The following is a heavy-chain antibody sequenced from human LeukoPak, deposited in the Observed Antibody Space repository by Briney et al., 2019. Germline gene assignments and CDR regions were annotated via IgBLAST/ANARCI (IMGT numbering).Heavy chain of an antibody. CDR3: LRSGSDYDVLGSFDP. D-gene: IGHD1-26*01. CDR2: ISAYNGNT. V-gene: IGHV1-18*01. CDR1: GYTFTSYG. Sequence: ASVKVSCKASGYTFTSYGIGWVRQAPGQGLEWMGGISAYNGNTNYAQYFQDRVTITTATSNTTAYMELRMLSSNDTDAAFCLRSGSDYDVLGSFDPWGQGTLVTVSS. J-gene: IGHJ5*02.